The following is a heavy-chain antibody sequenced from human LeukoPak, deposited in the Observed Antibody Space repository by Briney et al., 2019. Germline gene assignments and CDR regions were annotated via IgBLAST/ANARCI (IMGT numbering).Heavy chain of an antibody. Sequence: GGSLRLSCAASGFTFSSYGMHWVRQAPGKRLEWVAVIWYDGSNKYYADSVKGRFTISRDNSKNTLYLQMNSLRAEDTAVYYCARERVAGILDYWGQGTLVTVSS. CDR1: GFTFSSYG. V-gene: IGHV3-33*01. J-gene: IGHJ4*02. CDR3: ARERVAGILDY. CDR2: IWYDGSNK. D-gene: IGHD6-19*01.